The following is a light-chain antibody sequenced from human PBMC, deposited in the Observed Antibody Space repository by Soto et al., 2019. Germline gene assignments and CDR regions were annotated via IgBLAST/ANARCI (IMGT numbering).Light chain of an antibody. CDR2: DVS. Sequence: QSALAQPASVSGSPGQSITISCTGTSSDVGLYDYVSWFQQQHPGKAPKLLIYDVSNWPSGVSDRFSGSKSGNTASLTISGLRAEDEADYYCSSFTGTSYVFGTGTKVTVL. J-gene: IGLJ1*01. CDR1: SSDVGLYDY. CDR3: SSFTGTSYV. V-gene: IGLV2-14*03.